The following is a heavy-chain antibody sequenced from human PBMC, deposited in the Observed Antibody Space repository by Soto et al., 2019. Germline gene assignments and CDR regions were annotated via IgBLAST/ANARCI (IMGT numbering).Heavy chain of an antibody. CDR3: ARGIVVVPAAMIYYYYGMDV. CDR2: IYYSGST. Sequence: QVQLQESGPGLVKPSQTLSLTCTVSGGSISSGGYYWSWIRQHPGKGLEWIGYIYYSGSTYYNPSLKSRVTISVDTSKNQFSLKLSSVTAADTAVYYCARGIVVVPAAMIYYYYGMDVWGQGTTVTVSS. V-gene: IGHV4-31*03. J-gene: IGHJ6*02. CDR1: GGSISSGGYY. D-gene: IGHD2-2*01.